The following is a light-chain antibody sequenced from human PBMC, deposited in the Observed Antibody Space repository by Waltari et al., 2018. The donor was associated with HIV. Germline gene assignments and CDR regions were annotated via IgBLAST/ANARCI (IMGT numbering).Light chain of an antibody. Sequence: QSALTQPASVSGSPGQSLTISCTGTSSDVGGYTYVSWYQQHPGKAPKLMIYEVSNRPSGVSNRFSGSKSGNTASLTISGLQAEDEADYYCSSYTTSSSTLPFGGGTKLTVL. CDR1: SSDVGGYTY. CDR3: SSYTTSSSTLP. J-gene: IGLJ2*01. V-gene: IGLV2-14*01. CDR2: EVS.